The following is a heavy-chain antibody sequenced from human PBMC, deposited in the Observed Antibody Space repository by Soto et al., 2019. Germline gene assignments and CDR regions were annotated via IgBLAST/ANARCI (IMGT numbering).Heavy chain of an antibody. CDR1: GFSFTNAW. Sequence: SLRLSCAASGFSFTNAWMSWVRQAPGKGLEWVGRIKRIIDGGTADYAAPVKGRFTISRDDSKNTLYLQLNSLKTEDTAVYYCSTGSIFGVTTHAEDYWGQGTLVTVSS. D-gene: IGHD3-3*01. J-gene: IGHJ4*02. V-gene: IGHV3-15*01. CDR2: IKRIIDGGTA. CDR3: STGSIFGVTTHAEDY.